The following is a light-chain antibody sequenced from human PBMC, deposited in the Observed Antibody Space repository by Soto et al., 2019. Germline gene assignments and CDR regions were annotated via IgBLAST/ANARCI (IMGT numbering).Light chain of an antibody. CDR1: SSDIGYYNY. V-gene: IGLV2-14*03. Sequence: QSALTQPASVSGSPGQSITISCTGTSSDIGYYNYVSWYQQHPGKAPKVIIYEVTNRPSGVSDRFSGSKSGNTASLTISGLQAEDEGDYYCSSYEDSSSLMFGGGTKVTVL. CDR2: EVT. J-gene: IGLJ3*02. CDR3: SSYEDSSSLM.